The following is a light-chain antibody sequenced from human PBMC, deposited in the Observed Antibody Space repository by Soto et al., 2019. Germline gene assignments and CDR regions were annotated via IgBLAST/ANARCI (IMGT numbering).Light chain of an antibody. V-gene: IGKV2-28*01. Sequence: DIVMTQSPLSLSVTPGEPASISCRSSQSLLLRNGNNYLDWYLQKPGQSPQLLIYLGSNRASGVPDRFSGGGSGTDFTLKISRVEAEDVGVYYCMQVLQTPYTFGQGTRLEIK. CDR3: MQVLQTPYT. J-gene: IGKJ2*01. CDR2: LGS. CDR1: QSLLLRNGNNY.